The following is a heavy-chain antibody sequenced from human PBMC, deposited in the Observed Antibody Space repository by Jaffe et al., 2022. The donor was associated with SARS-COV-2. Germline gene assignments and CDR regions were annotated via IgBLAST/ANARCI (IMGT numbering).Heavy chain of an antibody. CDR1: GFTFSSYV. D-gene: IGHD2-15*01. CDR3: AKDNFGSSPTYYYYGMDV. CDR2: ISGSGGST. J-gene: IGHJ6*02. Sequence: EVQLLESGGGLIQPGGSLRLSCAASGFTFSSYVMSWVRQAPGKGLEWVSVISGSGGSTYYADSVKGRFTISRDNSKNTLYLQMNSLRAEDTAVYYCAKDNFGSSPTYYYYGMDVWGQGTTVTVSS. V-gene: IGHV3-23*01.